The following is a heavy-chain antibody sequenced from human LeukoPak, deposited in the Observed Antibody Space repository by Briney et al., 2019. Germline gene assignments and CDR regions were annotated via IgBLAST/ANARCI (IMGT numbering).Heavy chain of an antibody. CDR2: ISWNSGSI. CDR3: AKDSRPWEMATSTFDY. Sequence: GGSLRLSCAASGFTFDDYAMHWVRQAPGKGLEWVSGISWNSGSIGYADSVKGRFTISRDNAKNSLYLQMNSLRAEDTALYYCAKDSRPWEMATSTFDYWGQGTLVTVSS. D-gene: IGHD5-24*01. V-gene: IGHV3-9*01. CDR1: GFTFDDYA. J-gene: IGHJ4*02.